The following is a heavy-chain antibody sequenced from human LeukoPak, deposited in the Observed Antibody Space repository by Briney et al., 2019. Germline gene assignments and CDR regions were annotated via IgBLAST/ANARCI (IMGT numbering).Heavy chain of an antibody. CDR2: IWYDGSYK. V-gene: IGHV3-33*01. J-gene: IGHJ4*02. CDR3: AGDFPSPDRFGTIDY. D-gene: IGHD1-1*01. CDR1: GFTFSRYG. Sequence: GGSLRLSCAASGFTFSRYGMHWVRQAPGKGLEWVAIIWYDGSYKNYADSVKGRFTISRDNSKNTLYLQMNSLRAEDTAVYYCAGDFPSPDRFGTIDYWGQGTLVTVSS.